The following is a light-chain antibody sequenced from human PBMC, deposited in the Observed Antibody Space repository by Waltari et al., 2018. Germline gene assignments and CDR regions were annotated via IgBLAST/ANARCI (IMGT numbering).Light chain of an antibody. Sequence: PGERATLSCRASQSVSSYLAWYQQKPGQAPSLLIYDASKRATGFQARFTGSGSGTDFTLTSSSLEPEDFAVYYCQQRSKWFTFGGGTKVEI. J-gene: IGKJ4*01. CDR1: QSVSSY. V-gene: IGKV3-11*01. CDR3: QQRSKWFT. CDR2: DAS.